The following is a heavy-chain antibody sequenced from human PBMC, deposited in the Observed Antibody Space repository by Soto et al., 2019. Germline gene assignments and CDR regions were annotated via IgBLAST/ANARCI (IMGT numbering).Heavy chain of an antibody. CDR3: ARDWTPGFEYYFDY. J-gene: IGHJ4*02. V-gene: IGHV3-33*01. D-gene: IGHD3-9*01. CDR1: GFTFSSYG. CDR2: IWYDGSNK. Sequence: GGSLRLSCAASGFTFSSYGMHWVRQAPGKGLEWVAVIWYDGSNKYYADSEKGRFTISRDNSKNTLYLQMNSLRAEDTAVYYCARDWTPGFEYYFDYWGQGTLVTVSS.